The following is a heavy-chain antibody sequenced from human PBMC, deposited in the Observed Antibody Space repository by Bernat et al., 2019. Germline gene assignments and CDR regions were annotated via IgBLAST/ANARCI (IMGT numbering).Heavy chain of an antibody. CDR2: IRSKAYGGTT. J-gene: IGHJ4*02. CDR3: TRDIGVLRFLEWLLYGFDY. V-gene: IGHV3-49*05. Sequence: EVQLVESGGGLVKPGRSLRLSCTASGFTFGDYAMSWFRQAPGKGLEWVGFIRSKAYGGTTEYDASVKGRFTISRDDSKSIAYLQMNSLKTEDTAVYYCTRDIGVLRFLEWLLYGFDYWGQGTLVTVSS. CDR1: GFTFGDYA. D-gene: IGHD3-3*01.